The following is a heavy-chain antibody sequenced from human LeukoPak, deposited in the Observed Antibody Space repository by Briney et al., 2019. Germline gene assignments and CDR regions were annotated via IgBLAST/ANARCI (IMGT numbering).Heavy chain of an antibody. CDR3: ARSSGYTNWFDP. Sequence: PSETLSLTCAVYGGSFSGYYWSWIRQPPGKGLEWIGEINHSGSTNYNPSLKSRVTISVDTSKNQFSLKLSSVTAADTAVYYCARSSGYTNWFDPWGQGTLVTVSS. V-gene: IGHV4-34*01. D-gene: IGHD3-3*01. CDR1: GGSFSGYY. J-gene: IGHJ5*02. CDR2: INHSGST.